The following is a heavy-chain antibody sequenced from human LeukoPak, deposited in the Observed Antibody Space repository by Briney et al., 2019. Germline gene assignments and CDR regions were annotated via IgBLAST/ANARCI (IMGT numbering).Heavy chain of an antibody. CDR2: ISSSSSYI. CDR3: ARGRDSSSWLSDFDY. D-gene: IGHD6-13*01. CDR1: GFTFSSYS. Sequence: PGGSLRLSCAASGFTFSSYSMNWVRQAPXXXXEWVSSISSSSSYIYYADSVKGRFTISRDNAKNSLYLQMNSLRAEDTAVYYCARGRDSSSWLSDFDYWGQGTLVTVSS. V-gene: IGHV3-21*01. J-gene: IGHJ4*02.